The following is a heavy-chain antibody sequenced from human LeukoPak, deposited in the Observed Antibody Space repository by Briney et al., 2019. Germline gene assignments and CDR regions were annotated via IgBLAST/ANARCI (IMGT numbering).Heavy chain of an antibody. CDR2: IKSKTDGGTT. CDR1: GFTFSNAW. V-gene: IGHV3-15*01. CDR3: TTEAYDYVWGSYRDIDY. D-gene: IGHD3-16*02. J-gene: IGHJ4*02. Sequence: GGSLRLSCAASGFTFSNAWMSWVRQAPGKGLEWVGRIKSKTDGGTTDYAAPVKGRFTISRDDSKNTLYLQMNSLKTEDTAVYYCTTEAYDYVWGSYRDIDYWGQRTPVTVSS.